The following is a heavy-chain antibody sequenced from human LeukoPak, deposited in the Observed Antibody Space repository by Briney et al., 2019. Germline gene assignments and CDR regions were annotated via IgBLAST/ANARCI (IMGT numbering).Heavy chain of an antibody. J-gene: IGHJ4*02. CDR1: GFTFSSYE. D-gene: IGHD3-10*01. CDR2: ISSSGSTI. V-gene: IGHV3-48*03. Sequence: PGGSLRLSCAASGFTFSSYEMNWVRQAPGKGLEWVSYISSSGSTIYYADSVKGRFTISRDNAKNSLYLQMNSLRAEDTAVYYCARDSSVRGVMRYWGQGTLVTVSP. CDR3: ARDSSVRGVMRY.